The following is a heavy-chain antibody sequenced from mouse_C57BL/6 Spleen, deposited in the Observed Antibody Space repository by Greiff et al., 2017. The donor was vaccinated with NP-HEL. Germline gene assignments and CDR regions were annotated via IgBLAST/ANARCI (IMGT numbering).Heavy chain of an antibody. Sequence: EVQLQQSGGGLVQPGGSMKLSCAASGFTFSDAWMDWVRQSPEKGLEWIAEIRNKDNNHATYYAESVKGRFTIAREDSKRSVYLQMSSLRAEDAGIYYCTREGYSYWYIDVWGTGTTVTVSS. CDR1: GFTFSDAW. J-gene: IGHJ1*03. CDR3: TREGYSYWYIDV. D-gene: IGHD2-12*01. V-gene: IGHV6-6*01. CDR2: IRNKDNNHAT.